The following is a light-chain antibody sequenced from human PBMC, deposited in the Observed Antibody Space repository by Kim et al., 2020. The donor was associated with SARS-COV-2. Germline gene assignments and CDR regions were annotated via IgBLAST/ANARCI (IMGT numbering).Light chain of an antibody. CDR1: QPVSTN. CDR3: QHFNTWPPMFT. CDR2: DAS. Sequence: PGERATLSCRASQPVSTNLAWYQQKPGQAPRLLIYDASTRATDIPARFSGTGSGTEFTLTITSLQSEDFAVYYCQHFNTWPPMFTFGPGTTVDIK. J-gene: IGKJ3*01. V-gene: IGKV3-15*01.